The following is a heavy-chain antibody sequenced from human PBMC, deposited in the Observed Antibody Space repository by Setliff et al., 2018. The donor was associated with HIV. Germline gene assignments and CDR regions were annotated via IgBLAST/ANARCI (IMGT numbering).Heavy chain of an antibody. CDR2: INWNDGSI. D-gene: IGHD3-22*01. V-gene: IGHV3-20*04. Sequence: PGESLKISCAASGFTFDDYGMSWVRQAPGKGLEWVSDINWNDGSIGYADSVKGRFTISRDDAENSLYLQMNSLRIEDTALYYCARSFPYYYDSGGLYAMDVWGRGTTVTVSS. CDR1: GFTFDDYG. J-gene: IGHJ6*02. CDR3: ARSFPYYYDSGGLYAMDV.